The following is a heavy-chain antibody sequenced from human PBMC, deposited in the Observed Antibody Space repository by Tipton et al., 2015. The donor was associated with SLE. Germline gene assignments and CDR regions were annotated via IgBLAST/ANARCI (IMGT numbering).Heavy chain of an antibody. J-gene: IGHJ4*02. Sequence: TLSLTCSVSGRSITNSNYFWGWIRQPPGKGLEWIANIYYSGSPYYNPSLKSRVTISVNTSKNQFSLRLSSVTAADTAMFYCASGTLEWSHEPDYWGQGTLVTVSS. CDR2: IYYSGSP. V-gene: IGHV4-39*07. D-gene: IGHD3-3*01. CDR1: GRSITNSNYF. CDR3: ASGTLEWSHEPDY.